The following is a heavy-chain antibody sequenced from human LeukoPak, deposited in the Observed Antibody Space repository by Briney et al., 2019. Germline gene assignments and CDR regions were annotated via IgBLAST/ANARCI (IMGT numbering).Heavy chain of an antibody. V-gene: IGHV4-34*01. CDR1: GVSFRVHY. CDR2: TNPGGQT. J-gene: IGHJ4*02. Sequence: SETLSLTCAVYGVSFRVHYWSWIRQSLGKGPEWIGETNPGGQTNYNPSLKSRVTISVGPSENRFSLRLTSVTAADTAVYFCARIRCGHSDEICYNYWGRGTLVTVSS. D-gene: IGHD2-2*02. CDR3: ARIRCGHSDEICYNY.